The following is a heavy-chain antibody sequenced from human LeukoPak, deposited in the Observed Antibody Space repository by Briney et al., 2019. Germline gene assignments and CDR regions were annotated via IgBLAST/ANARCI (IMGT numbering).Heavy chain of an antibody. J-gene: IGHJ4*02. D-gene: IGHD1-14*01. CDR2: ISGSGSRT. Sequence: GGSLRLSCAASGFTFSDYAKTWVRQAPGKGLEWVSSISGSGSRTYYTESVKGRFTISRDNSKNTLYLQMNSLRADETAIYYCASRPRADIGPLDFWVQGTLVTVSS. CDR3: ASRPRADIGPLDF. V-gene: IGHV3-23*01. CDR1: GFTFSDYA.